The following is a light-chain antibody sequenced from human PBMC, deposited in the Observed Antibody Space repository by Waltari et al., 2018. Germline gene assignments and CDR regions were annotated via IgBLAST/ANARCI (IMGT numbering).Light chain of an antibody. V-gene: IGLV3-21*04. Sequence: SYVVTQSPSVSVAPGETARITCGGDNIGSKSVNWYQQRPGQAPVLVISYDSDRPSGIPERFSGSNSGNTATLTISWVEAEDEADYYCLVWHSTSDHHGVFGGGTKLTVL. CDR2: YDS. CDR1: NIGSKS. CDR3: LVWHSTSDHHGV. J-gene: IGLJ2*01.